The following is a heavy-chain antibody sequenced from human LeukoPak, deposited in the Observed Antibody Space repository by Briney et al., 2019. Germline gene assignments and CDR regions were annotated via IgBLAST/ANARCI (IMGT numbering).Heavy chain of an antibody. J-gene: IGHJ4*02. CDR3: TRDEPQYYYDSSGYYSYFDY. V-gene: IGHV3-49*01. CDR1: GFTFGDYA. Sequence: GGSLRLSCTVSGFTFGDYAMSWFRQAPGKGLEWVGFIRSKAYGGTTEYAASVKGRFTISRDGSKSIAYLQMNSLKTEDTAVYYCTRDEPQYYYDSSGYYSYFDYWGQGTLVTVSS. CDR2: IRSKAYGGTT. D-gene: IGHD3-22*01.